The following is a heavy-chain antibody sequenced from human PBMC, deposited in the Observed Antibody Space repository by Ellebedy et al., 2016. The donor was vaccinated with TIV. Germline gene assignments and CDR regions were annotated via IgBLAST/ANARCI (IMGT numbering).Heavy chain of an antibody. D-gene: IGHD2-2*01. CDR3: ARDRRVAPVARSYYYGLDV. CDR2: ISAYNATT. V-gene: IGHV1-18*01. Sequence: AASVKVSCKASGYIFSNYGISWVRQAPGQGLEWMGWISAYNATTNYAQKLQGRVTMTTETSTRTAYMELRGLRSDDTAVYYCARDRRVAPVARSYYYGLDVWGRGTTVTVSS. CDR1: GYIFSNYG. J-gene: IGHJ6*02.